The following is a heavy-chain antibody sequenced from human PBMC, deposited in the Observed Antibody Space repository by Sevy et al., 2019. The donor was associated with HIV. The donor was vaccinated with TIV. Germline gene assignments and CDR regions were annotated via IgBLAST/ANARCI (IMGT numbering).Heavy chain of an antibody. CDR2: IIPILGTV. J-gene: IGHJ4*02. V-gene: IGHV1-69*13. Sequence: ASVKVSCKASGGTFSSYGISWVRQAPGQGLEWMGGIIPILGTVNYAQKFQGRVTITADESTKTAYMELSSLRSEDTAVYYCARTPLVRIPGATDLYFDNWGQGTLVTVSS. CDR1: GGTFSSYG. CDR3: ARTPLVRIPGATDLYFDN. D-gene: IGHD2-2*01.